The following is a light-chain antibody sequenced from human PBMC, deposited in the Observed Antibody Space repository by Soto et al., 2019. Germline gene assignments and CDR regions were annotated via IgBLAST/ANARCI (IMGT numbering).Light chain of an antibody. CDR1: QGISSY. J-gene: IGKJ3*01. Sequence: IPLTQSPSSLSASVGDRVTITCRASQGISSYLAWYQQKPGKAPKLLIYAASNLQSGVPSRFSGSGSGTDFILTINSLQPEDFATYYCQQLNNYPRTFGPGTKVYIK. V-gene: IGKV1-9*01. CDR3: QQLNNYPRT. CDR2: AAS.